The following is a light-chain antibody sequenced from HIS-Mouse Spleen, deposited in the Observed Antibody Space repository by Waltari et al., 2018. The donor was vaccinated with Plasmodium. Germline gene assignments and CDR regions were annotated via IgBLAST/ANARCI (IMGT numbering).Light chain of an antibody. V-gene: IGKV1-13*02. Sequence: AIQLTQSPSSLSASVGDRVTITCRASQGISSALAWYQQKPGKAPKLLIYDASSLESGVPQRFSGSGSGTDFTLTSSSLQPEDFATYYCQQFNSYPLTFGGGTKVEIK. CDR2: DAS. CDR1: QGISSA. J-gene: IGKJ4*01. CDR3: QQFNSYPLT.